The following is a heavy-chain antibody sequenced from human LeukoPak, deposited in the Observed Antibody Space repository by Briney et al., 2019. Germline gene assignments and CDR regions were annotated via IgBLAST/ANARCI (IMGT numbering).Heavy chain of an antibody. CDR1: GFTVSSNY. Sequence: GGSLRLSCAASGFTVSSNYMSWVRQAPGKGLEWVSVIYSGGSTYYADSVKGRFTISRDNAKNSLYLQMNSLRAEDTAVYYCARDPQGGSYPLDYWGQGTLVTVSS. J-gene: IGHJ4*02. V-gene: IGHV3-53*01. CDR2: IYSGGST. D-gene: IGHD1-26*01. CDR3: ARDPQGGSYPLDY.